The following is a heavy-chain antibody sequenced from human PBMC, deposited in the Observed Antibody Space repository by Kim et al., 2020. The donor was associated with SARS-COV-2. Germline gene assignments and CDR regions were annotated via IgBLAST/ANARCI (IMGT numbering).Heavy chain of an antibody. D-gene: IGHD3-3*01. CDR2: INAGSGNT. CDR3: ARGGAVLRFWGGLWSYFDY. Sequence: ASVKVSCKASGYTFSNYAMHWVRQAPGQRLEWMGWINAGSGNTEYSQKFQGRLIITRDTSASTAYRERSSLRSEDRPVYYCARGGAVLRFWGGLWSYFDY. J-gene: IGHJ4*01. CDR1: GYTFSNYA. V-gene: IGHV1-3*01.